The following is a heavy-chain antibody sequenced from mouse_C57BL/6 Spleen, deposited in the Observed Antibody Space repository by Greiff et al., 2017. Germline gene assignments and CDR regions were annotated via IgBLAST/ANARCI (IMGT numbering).Heavy chain of an antibody. CDR2: IHPNSGST. D-gene: IGHD1-1*01. CDR1: GYTFTSYW. J-gene: IGHJ1*03. CDR3: ARSFITTNGYFDV. V-gene: IGHV1-64*01. Sequence: VQLQQSGAELVRPGTSVKVSCKASGYTFTSYWMHWVKQRPGQGLEWIGMIHPNSGSTNYNEKFKSKATLTVDKSSSTAYMQLSSLTSEDSAVYYCARSFITTNGYFDVWGTGTTVTVSS.